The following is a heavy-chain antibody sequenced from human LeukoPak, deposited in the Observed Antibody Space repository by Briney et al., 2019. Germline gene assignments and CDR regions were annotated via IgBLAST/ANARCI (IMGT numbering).Heavy chain of an antibody. Sequence: GGSVRLPCAASGFTFSSYWMSWVRQAPGKGLEWVANIKQDGSEKHYVDSVKGRFTISRDNAKDSLYLQMNSLRAEDTAVYYCATAAYNWNYYFDYWGQGTLVSVSS. J-gene: IGHJ4*02. V-gene: IGHV3-7*01. CDR3: ATAAYNWNYYFDY. CDR1: GFTFSSYW. D-gene: IGHD1-7*01. CDR2: IKQDGSEK.